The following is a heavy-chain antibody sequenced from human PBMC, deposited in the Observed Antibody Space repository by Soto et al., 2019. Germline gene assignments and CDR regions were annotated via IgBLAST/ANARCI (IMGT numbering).Heavy chain of an antibody. J-gene: IGHJ5*02. CDR1: GFTFSDYY. D-gene: IGHD2-15*01. CDR3: ARGGYCSGGSCLFPFDP. CDR2: ISSSSSYT. Sequence: SGGSLRLSCAASGFTFSDYYMSWIRQAPGKGLEWVSYISSSSSYTNYADSVKGRFTISRDNAKNSLYLQMNSLRAEDTAVYYCARGGYCSGGSCLFPFDPWGQGTLVTVSS. V-gene: IGHV3-11*06.